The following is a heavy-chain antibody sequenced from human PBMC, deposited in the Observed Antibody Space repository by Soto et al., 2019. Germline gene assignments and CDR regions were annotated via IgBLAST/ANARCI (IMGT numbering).Heavy chain of an antibody. J-gene: IGHJ4*02. CDR1: GFTFSDYD. CDR2: IGTAGDT. V-gene: IGHV3-13*01. CDR3: ARGGYYGPGSYYKKYYFDY. D-gene: IGHD3-10*01. Sequence: GGSLRLSCAASGFTFSDYDMHWVRQGTGEGLDWVSAIGTAGDTDYPDSVKGRFTISRDNAKNSLYLQMNRLRAGDTAVYFCARGGYYGPGSYYKKYYFDYWGQGTPVTVSS.